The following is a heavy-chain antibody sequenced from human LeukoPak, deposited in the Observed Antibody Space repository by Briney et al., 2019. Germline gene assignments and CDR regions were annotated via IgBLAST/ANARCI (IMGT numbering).Heavy chain of an antibody. CDR3: ARERRGYSYGYADY. CDR2: IYSGGST. J-gene: IGHJ4*02. Sequence: GGSLRLSCAASGFTVSSNYMSWVRQAPGKGLEWVSVIYSGGSTYYADSVKGRFTISRDSSKNTLYLQMNSLSAEDTAVYYCARERRGYSYGYADYWGQGALVTVSS. D-gene: IGHD5-18*01. CDR1: GFTVSSNY. V-gene: IGHV3-53*01.